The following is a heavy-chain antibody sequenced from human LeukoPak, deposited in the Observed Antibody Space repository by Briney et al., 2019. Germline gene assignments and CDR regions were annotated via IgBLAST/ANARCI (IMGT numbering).Heavy chain of an antibody. V-gene: IGHV5-10-1*01. CDR3: ARRPFCSSTSCYTSWFDP. J-gene: IGHJ5*02. Sequence: GESLRISWKGSGYSFTSYWISWVRQMPGKGLEWMGRIDPSDSYTNYSPSFQGHVTISADKSISTAYLQWSSLKASDTAMYYCARRPFCSSTSCYTSWFDPWGQGTLVTVSS. D-gene: IGHD2-2*02. CDR2: IDPSDSYT. CDR1: GYSFTSYW.